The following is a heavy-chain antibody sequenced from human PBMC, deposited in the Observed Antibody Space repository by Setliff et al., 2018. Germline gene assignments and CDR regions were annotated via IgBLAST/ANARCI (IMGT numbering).Heavy chain of an antibody. V-gene: IGHV4-38-2*02. CDR3: AREGRSSTRGWYMDA. Sequence: SETLSLTCTVSNFSLTSGFFWAWVRQPPGKGLEWIATVYNRGSTDYKPSLKSRATISVDTSKNQFSLKLTSMTAADTAVYFCAREGRSSTRGWYMDAWGKGTSVTVSS. J-gene: IGHJ6*03. CDR1: NFSLTSGFF. D-gene: IGHD2-2*01. CDR2: VYNRGST.